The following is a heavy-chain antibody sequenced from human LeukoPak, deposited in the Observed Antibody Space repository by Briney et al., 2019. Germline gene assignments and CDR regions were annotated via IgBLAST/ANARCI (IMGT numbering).Heavy chain of an antibody. CDR2: INHSGST. CDR1: GGSFSGYY. D-gene: IGHD3-16*02. J-gene: IGHJ4*02. V-gene: IGHV4-34*01. Sequence: SETLSLTCAVYGGSFSGYYWSWIRQPPGKGLGWIGEINHSGSTNYNPSLKSRVTISVDTSKNQFSLKLSSVTAADTAVYYCARKYYDYIWGSYRYTLWYFDYWGQGTLVTVSS. CDR3: ARKYYDYIWGSYRYTLWYFDY.